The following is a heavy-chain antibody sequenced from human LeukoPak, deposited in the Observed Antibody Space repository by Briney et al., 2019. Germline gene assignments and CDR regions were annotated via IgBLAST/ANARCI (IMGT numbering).Heavy chain of an antibody. CDR1: GGSFSGYY. CDR2: INHSGST. J-gene: IGHJ4*02. D-gene: IGHD3-22*01. CDR3: ARHYYYDSSGYYYIDYFDY. Sequence: SETLSLTCAVYGGSFSGYYWSWIRQPPGKGLEWIGEINHSGSTNYNPSLKSRVTISIDTSKNQFSLKLSSVTAADTAVYYCARHYYYDSSGYYYIDYFDYWGQGTLVTVSS. V-gene: IGHV4-34*01.